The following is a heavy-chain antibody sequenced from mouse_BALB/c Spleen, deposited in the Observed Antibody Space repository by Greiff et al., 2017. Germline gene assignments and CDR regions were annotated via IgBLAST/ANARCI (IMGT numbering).Heavy chain of an antibody. V-gene: IGHV2-9*02. CDR3: ARGNYRYDGGLDY. Sequence: VQLQESGPGLVAPSQSLSITCTVSGFSLTSYGVHWVRQPPGKGLEWLGVIWAGGSTNYNSALMSRLSISKDNSKSQVFLKMNSLQTDDTAMYYCARGNYRYDGGLDYWGQGTTLTVSS. CDR1: GFSLTSYG. D-gene: IGHD2-14*01. J-gene: IGHJ2*01. CDR2: IWAGGST.